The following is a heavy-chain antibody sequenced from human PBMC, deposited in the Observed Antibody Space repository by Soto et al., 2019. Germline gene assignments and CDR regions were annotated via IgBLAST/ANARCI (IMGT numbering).Heavy chain of an antibody. CDR1: GDSISSSSCY. CDR2: TYYSGVT. V-gene: IGHV4-39*01. CDR3: ARQATARYADYYFDY. D-gene: IGHD4-17*01. Sequence: PSETLSLTCTVSGDSISSSSCYWGWVRQPPGKGLEWIGSTYYSGVTYYNPSLKSRVSISVATSKKQFSLVLSSVTAADTALYFCARQATARYADYYFDYWGQGTLVTVSS. J-gene: IGHJ4*02.